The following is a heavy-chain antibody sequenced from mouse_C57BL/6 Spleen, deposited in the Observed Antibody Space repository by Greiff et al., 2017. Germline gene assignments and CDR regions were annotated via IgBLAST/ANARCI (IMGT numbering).Heavy chain of an antibody. J-gene: IGHJ3*01. D-gene: IGHD3-2*02. Sequence: EVQLQESGPELVKPGASVKIPCKASGYTFTDYNMDWVKQSHGKSLEWIGDINPNNGGTIYNQKFKGKATLTVDKSSSTAYMELRSLTSEDTAVYYCAREETDSSGYVGWFAYWGQGTLVTVSA. CDR2: INPNNGGT. V-gene: IGHV1-18*01. CDR1: GYTFTDYN. CDR3: AREETDSSGYVGWFAY.